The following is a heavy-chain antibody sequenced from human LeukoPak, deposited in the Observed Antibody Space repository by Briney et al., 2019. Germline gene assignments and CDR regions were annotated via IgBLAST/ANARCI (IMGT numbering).Heavy chain of an antibody. D-gene: IGHD3-9*01. CDR1: GFTFSSYA. J-gene: IGHJ4*02. V-gene: IGHV3-23*01. CDR3: AKADILTGYPSFDY. Sequence: GGSLRLSCAASGFTFSSYAMSWVRQAPGKGLEWVSAISGSVGSTYYADSVKGRFTISRDNSKNTLYLQMNSLRAEDTAVYYCAKADILTGYPSFDYWGQGTLVTVSS. CDR2: ISGSVGST.